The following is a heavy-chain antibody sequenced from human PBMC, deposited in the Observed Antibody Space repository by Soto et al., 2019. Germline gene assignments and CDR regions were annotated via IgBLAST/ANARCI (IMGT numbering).Heavy chain of an antibody. CDR3: ARDPAP. CDR2: IYNSATT. Sequence: QVQLQESGPGLVKPSQTLSLTCTVSGGSISTGGYYWSWIRQHPGKGLEWLGYIYNSATTYYNPSLTRPVTISVATSKPQFSLMLSSVTVADTAVYYCARDPAPWGQGALVTVSS. J-gene: IGHJ5*02. CDR1: GGSISTGGYY. V-gene: IGHV4-31*01.